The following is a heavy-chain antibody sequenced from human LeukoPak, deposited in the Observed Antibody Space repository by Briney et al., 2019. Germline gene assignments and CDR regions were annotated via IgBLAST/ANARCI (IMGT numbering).Heavy chain of an antibody. V-gene: IGHV1-2*06. J-gene: IGHJ5*02. Sequence: ASVKVSCKASGYTFTGYYMHWVRQAPGQGLEWMGRINPNSGGTNYAQKFRGRVTMTRDTSISTAYMELSRLRSDDTAVYYCARRRQLGWFDPWGQGTLVTVSS. CDR2: INPNSGGT. CDR1: GYTFTGYY. CDR3: ARRRQLGWFDP. D-gene: IGHD1-1*01.